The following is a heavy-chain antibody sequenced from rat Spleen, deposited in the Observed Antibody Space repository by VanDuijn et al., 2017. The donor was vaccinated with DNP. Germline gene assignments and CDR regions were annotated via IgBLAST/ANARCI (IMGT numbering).Heavy chain of an antibody. J-gene: IGHJ3*01. CDR3: ASGGRGTWFAS. Sequence: QVQLQQSGAELAKPGSSVMISCRTSGYTFTSYYIGWIKQTTGQGLEYIGYINTGSGGTNYNEKFKGKATLTVDKSSNTAFMQLSSLTPDDSAVYYCASGGRGTWFASWGQGTLVTVSS. CDR1: GYTFTSYY. D-gene: IGHD1-12*02. V-gene: IGHV1-43*01. CDR2: INTGSGGT.